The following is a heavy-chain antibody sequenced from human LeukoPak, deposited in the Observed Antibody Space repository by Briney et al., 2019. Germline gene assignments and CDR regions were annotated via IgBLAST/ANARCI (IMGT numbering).Heavy chain of an antibody. J-gene: IGHJ4*02. V-gene: IGHV3-23*01. Sequence: GGSLRLSCAASGFTFSSYTMSWVRQAPGKGLEWVSALSGSGGSTYYADSVKGRFTVSRDNSKNTLYLQMNSLRAEDTAVYYCARGYFPDYWGQGTLVTVSS. CDR2: LSGSGGST. CDR1: GFTFSSYT. CDR3: ARGYFPDY. D-gene: IGHD2/OR15-2a*01.